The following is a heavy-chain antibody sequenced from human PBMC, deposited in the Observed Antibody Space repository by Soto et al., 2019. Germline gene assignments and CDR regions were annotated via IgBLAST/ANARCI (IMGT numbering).Heavy chain of an antibody. CDR3: ARHRGRPVVVIPHAYYGLDV. D-gene: IGHD3-22*01. J-gene: IGHJ6*02. CDR2: NYYSGST. CDR1: GGSISSSSYD. Sequence: QLQLQESGPGLVKPAETLSLTCTVSGGSISSSSYDWGWIRQPPGKGLEWIGSNYYSGSTYYNPTLKSRVTLPVDTSKNQFSLKLSSVTAAYTAVYYCARHRGRPVVVIPHAYYGLDVWGQGTTVTVSS. V-gene: IGHV4-39*01.